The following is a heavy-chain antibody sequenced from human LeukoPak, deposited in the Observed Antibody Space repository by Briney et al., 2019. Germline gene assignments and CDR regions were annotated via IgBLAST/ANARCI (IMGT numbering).Heavy chain of an antibody. J-gene: IGHJ4*02. CDR1: GFTFSSYS. D-gene: IGHD2-2*01. CDR2: ISSGSVTI. CDR3: ARAYCSSTSCYYFDY. V-gene: IGHV3-48*01. Sequence: GGSLRLSCAASGFTFSSYSMNWVRQAPGKGLEWVSYISSGSVTIYYADSVKGRFTISRDNAKNSLYLQMNSLRAEDTAVYYCARAYCSSTSCYYFDYWGQGTLVTVSS.